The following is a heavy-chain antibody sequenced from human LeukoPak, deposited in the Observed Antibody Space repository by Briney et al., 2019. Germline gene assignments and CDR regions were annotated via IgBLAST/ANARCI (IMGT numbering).Heavy chain of an antibody. CDR1: GFTFSNYA. CDR2: ISGSGGST. Sequence: GGSLRLSCAASGFTFSNYAMSGVRQAPGKGLEWVSGISGSGGSTYYADSVKGRFTISRDNSKNTLYVQMNSLRAEDTAVYYCARDRWFDPWGQGTLVTVSS. V-gene: IGHV3-23*01. CDR3: ARDRWFDP. J-gene: IGHJ5*02.